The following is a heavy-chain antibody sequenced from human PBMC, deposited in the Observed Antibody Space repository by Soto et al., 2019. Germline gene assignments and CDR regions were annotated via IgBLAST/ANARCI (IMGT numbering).Heavy chain of an antibody. V-gene: IGHV3-23*01. J-gene: IGHJ4*02. D-gene: IGHD5-18*01. CDR1: GLPFSSYA. Sequence: EVQLLESGGGLVRPGGSLRLSCAASGLPFSSYALSWVRQAPGKGLEWVSAISGSGGSTYYADSVKGRFTISRDNSKNPLYLQMNSLRAEDTAVYYCAKSAIQPYFDYWGQGTLVTVSS. CDR3: AKSAIQPYFDY. CDR2: ISGSGGST.